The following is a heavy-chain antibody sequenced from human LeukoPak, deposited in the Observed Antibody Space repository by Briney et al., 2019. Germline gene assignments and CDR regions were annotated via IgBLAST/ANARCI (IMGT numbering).Heavy chain of an antibody. D-gene: IGHD4-17*01. CDR3: ATIGGDYVSFDN. Sequence: GGSLRLSCAASEFTVSSNYMSWVRQAPGKGLEWISVIYSGGSTYYADSVKGRFTISRHNSKNTLYLQMNSLRGEDTAVYYCATIGGDYVSFDNWGQGTLVTVTS. J-gene: IGHJ4*02. CDR2: IYSGGST. CDR1: EFTVSSNY. V-gene: IGHV3-53*04.